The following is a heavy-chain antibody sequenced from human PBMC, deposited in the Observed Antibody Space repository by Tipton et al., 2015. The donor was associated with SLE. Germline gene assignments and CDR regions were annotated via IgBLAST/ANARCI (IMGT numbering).Heavy chain of an antibody. CDR2: IIPILGIA. V-gene: IGHV1-69*09. D-gene: IGHD4-17*01. J-gene: IGHJ4*02. CDR1: GGTFSSYT. CDR3: ATLRTTDFDY. Sequence: QVQLVQSGAEVKKPGSSVKVSCKASGGTFSSYTISWVRQAPGQGLEWMGRIIPILGIANYAQKFQGRVTMTEDTSTDTAYMELSSLRSEDTAVYYCATLRTTDFDYWGQGTLVTVSS.